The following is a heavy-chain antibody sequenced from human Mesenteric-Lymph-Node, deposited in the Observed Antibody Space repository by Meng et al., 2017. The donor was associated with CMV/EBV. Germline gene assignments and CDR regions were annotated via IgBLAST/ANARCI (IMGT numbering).Heavy chain of an antibody. J-gene: IGHJ3*02. CDR3: ARERGYCSGGSCYGGYAFDI. D-gene: IGHD2-15*01. V-gene: IGHV3-48*03. Sequence: GESLKISCAASGFTFSSYEMNWVRQAPGKGLEWVSYISSSGSTIYYADSVKGRFTISRDNAKNSLYLQMNSLRAEDTAVYYCARERGYCSGGSCYGGYAFDIWGQGTMVTVSS. CDR2: ISSSGSTI. CDR1: GFTFSSYE.